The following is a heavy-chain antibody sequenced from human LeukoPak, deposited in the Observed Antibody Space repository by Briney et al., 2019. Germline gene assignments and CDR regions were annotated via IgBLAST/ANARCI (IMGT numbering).Heavy chain of an antibody. V-gene: IGHV3-53*01. CDR2: IYSGGST. Sequence: PGGSLRLSCAASGFTVSSNYMSWVRQAPGKGLEWVSVIYSGGSTYYADSVKGRFTISRDNSKNTLYLQMNSLRAEDTAVYYCARVIRDYGSGNDEFDYWGQGTPVTVSS. CDR1: GFTVSSNY. J-gene: IGHJ4*02. D-gene: IGHD3-10*01. CDR3: ARVIRDYGSGNDEFDY.